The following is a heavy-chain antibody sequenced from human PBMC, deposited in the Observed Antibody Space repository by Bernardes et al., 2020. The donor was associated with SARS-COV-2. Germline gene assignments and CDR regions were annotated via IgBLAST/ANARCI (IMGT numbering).Heavy chain of an antibody. J-gene: IGHJ6*02. V-gene: IGHV3-23*01. Sequence: GSLRLSCAASGFTFSSYAMSWVRQALGKGLEWVSAISGSGGSTYYADSVKGRFTISRDNSKNTLYLQMNSLRAEDTAVYYCASDTATEYYYYYYGMDVWGQGTTVTVSS. CDR2: ISGSGGST. CDR1: GFTFSSYA. D-gene: IGHD5-18*01. CDR3: ASDTATEYYYYYYGMDV.